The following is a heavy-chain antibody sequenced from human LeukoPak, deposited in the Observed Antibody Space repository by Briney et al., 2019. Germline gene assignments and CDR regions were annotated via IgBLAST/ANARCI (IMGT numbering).Heavy chain of an antibody. Sequence: ASVKVSCKAPGDTFTSYDINWVRQATGQGLEWMGWMNPNSGNTGYAQNFQGRVTMTRNTSITTAYMELSSLISEDTAVYYCARGPLGEVGIVRMDVWGQGTTVTVSS. J-gene: IGHJ6*02. D-gene: IGHD1-26*01. CDR1: GDTFTSYD. CDR2: MNPNSGNT. CDR3: ARGPLGEVGIVRMDV. V-gene: IGHV1-8*01.